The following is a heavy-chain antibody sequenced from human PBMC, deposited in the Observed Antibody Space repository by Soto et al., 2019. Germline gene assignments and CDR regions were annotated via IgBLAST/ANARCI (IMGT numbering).Heavy chain of an antibody. D-gene: IGHD5-18*01. CDR3: ATSGYSYPRSGDYFDY. CDR2: IWYDGSNK. Sequence: PGGSLRLSCAASGFTFSSYGMHWVRQAPGKGLEWVAVIWYDGSNKYYADSVKGRFTISRDNSKNTLYLQMNSLRAEDTAVYYCATSGYSYPRSGDYFDYWGRGTLVTVSS. V-gene: IGHV3-33*01. J-gene: IGHJ4*02. CDR1: GFTFSSYG.